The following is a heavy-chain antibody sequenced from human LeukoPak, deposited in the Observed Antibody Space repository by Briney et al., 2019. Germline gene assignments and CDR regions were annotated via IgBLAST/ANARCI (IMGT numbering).Heavy chain of an antibody. D-gene: IGHD5-24*01. CDR1: GFTVSDYY. CDR3: ARPTDVEMATVRSGGLDY. CDR2: ISSSGSTV. V-gene: IGHV3-11*04. J-gene: IGHJ4*02. Sequence: GGSLRLSCAASGFTVSDYYMSWIRQAPGKGLEWISYISSSGSTVYYADSVKGRFTISRDNAKNSPYLQMNSLRAEDTAVYYCARPTDVEMATVRSGGLDYWGQGTLVTVSS.